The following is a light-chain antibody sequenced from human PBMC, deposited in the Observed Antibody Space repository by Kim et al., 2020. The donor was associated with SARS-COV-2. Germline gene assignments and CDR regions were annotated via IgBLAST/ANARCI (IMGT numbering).Light chain of an antibody. CDR1: QDISNN. Sequence: DIQMTQSPSSLSASVGDRVTITCRASQDISNNLAWYQQKPGQVPKFLIYAASTLQSGVPSRFSGSGSGTDFTLTISSLQPEDVATYYCQRYNGAPWTFGQGNKVDIK. CDR3: QRYNGAPWT. V-gene: IGKV1-27*01. CDR2: AAS. J-gene: IGKJ1*01.